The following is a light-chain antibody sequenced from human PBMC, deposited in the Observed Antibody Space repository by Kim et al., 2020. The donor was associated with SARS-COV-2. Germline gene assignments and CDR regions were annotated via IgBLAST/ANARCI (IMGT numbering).Light chain of an antibody. CDR1: RGIRSE. V-gene: IGKV1-39*01. CDR2: AAS. Sequence: GDSVAITLRASRGIRSEFDWYQQTPAQAPTLVICAASTLRSGVPSRFSGSGSGTDFTLTISSLQPEDFATYYCQQSYSTPRTFGEGTKVDIK. J-gene: IGKJ4*02. CDR3: QQSYSTPRT.